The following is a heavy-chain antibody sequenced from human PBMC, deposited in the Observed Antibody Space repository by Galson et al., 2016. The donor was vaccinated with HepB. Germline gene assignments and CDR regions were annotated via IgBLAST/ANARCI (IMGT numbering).Heavy chain of an antibody. Sequence: SVKVSCKASGAMFRNYVIHWVRQAPGQGLEWMGGIIPIFASPHYAQTFQGRVKITADESTTTAYMELSSLTSADPAVDYCARPANPSGDVPYYFDYWGQGTLVTVSS. V-gene: IGHV1-69*13. J-gene: IGHJ4*02. CDR3: ARPANPSGDVPYYFDY. CDR2: IIPIFASP. D-gene: IGHD5-12*01. CDR1: GAMFRNYV.